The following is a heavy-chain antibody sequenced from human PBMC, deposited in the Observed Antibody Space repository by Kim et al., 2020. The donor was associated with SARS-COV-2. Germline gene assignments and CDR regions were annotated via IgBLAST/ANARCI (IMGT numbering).Heavy chain of an antibody. V-gene: IGHV3-30*04. Sequence: GGSLRLSCAASGFTFSSYAMHWVRQAPGKGLEWVAVISYDGSNKYYADSVKGRFTISRDNSKNTLYLQMNSLRAEDTAVYYCARDADHGYSYGHTYYFDYWGQGTLVTVSS. J-gene: IGHJ4*02. D-gene: IGHD5-18*01. CDR3: ARDADHGYSYGHTYYFDY. CDR2: ISYDGSNK. CDR1: GFTFSSYA.